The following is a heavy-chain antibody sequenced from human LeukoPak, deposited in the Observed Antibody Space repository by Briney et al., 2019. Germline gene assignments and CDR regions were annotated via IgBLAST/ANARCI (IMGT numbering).Heavy chain of an antibody. CDR3: ARDDLGYCSSTSCYPFDY. V-gene: IGHV1-18*01. J-gene: IGHJ4*02. D-gene: IGHD2-2*01. Sequence: ASVKVSCKASGYTFTSYGISWVRQAPGQGLEWMGWISAYNGNTNYAQKLQGRVTMTTDTSTSTAYMELRSLRSDDTAVYYCARDDLGYCSSTSCYPFDYWGQGTLVTVSS. CDR1: GYTFTSYG. CDR2: ISAYNGNT.